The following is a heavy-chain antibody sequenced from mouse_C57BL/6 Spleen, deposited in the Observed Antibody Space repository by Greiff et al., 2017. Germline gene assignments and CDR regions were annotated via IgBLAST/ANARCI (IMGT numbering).Heavy chain of an antibody. CDR3: ARYGSRYYFDY. J-gene: IGHJ2*01. Sequence: QVQLQQPGAELVKPGASVKLSCKASGYTFTSYWMQWVKQRPGQGLEWIGEIDPSDSYTNYNQKFKGKATLTVDTSSSTAYMQLRSLTSEDSAVYYCARYGSRYYFDYWGQGTTLTVSS. V-gene: IGHV1-50*01. D-gene: IGHD1-1*01. CDR2: IDPSDSYT. CDR1: GYTFTSYW.